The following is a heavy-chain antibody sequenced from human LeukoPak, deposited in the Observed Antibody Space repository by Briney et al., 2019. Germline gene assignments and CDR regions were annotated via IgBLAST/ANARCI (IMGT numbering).Heavy chain of an antibody. Sequence: SETLSLTCTVSGGSISSYYWSWIRQPAGKGLEWIGRIYTSGSTNYNPSLKSRVTMSVDTSKNQFSLKLSSVTAADTAVYYCARHRRLYSSSFLLLDVWGKGTTVTVSS. CDR1: GGSISSYY. V-gene: IGHV4-4*07. CDR3: ARHRRLYSSSFLLLDV. D-gene: IGHD6-13*01. J-gene: IGHJ6*04. CDR2: IYTSGST.